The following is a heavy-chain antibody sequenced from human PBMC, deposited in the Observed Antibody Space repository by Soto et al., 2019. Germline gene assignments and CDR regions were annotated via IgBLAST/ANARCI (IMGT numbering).Heavy chain of an antibody. CDR1: GFPFSTYW. J-gene: IGHJ4*02. Sequence: EEHLVQSGGGLVQPGGSLRLSCAASGFPFSTYWMHWVRQVPGQGLVWVSRINSDGSSTIYADFVKGRFTISRDNAKNTLYLQMNSLRVDHTAIYYCAGGYQEWGQGALVTVSS. V-gene: IGHV3-74*01. D-gene: IGHD5-12*01. CDR3: AGGYQE. CDR2: INSDGSST.